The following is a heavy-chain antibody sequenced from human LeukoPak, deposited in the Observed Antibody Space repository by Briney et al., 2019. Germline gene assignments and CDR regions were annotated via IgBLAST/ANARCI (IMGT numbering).Heavy chain of an antibody. CDR1: GFTFSSYA. D-gene: IGHD3-22*01. J-gene: IGHJ3*02. CDR2: ISGSGDST. CDR3: AKLGSSGHPGAFDI. Sequence: GGSLRLSCAASGFTFSSYAMSWVRQPPGKGLEWVSGISGSGDSTYYADSVKGRFTISRDNSKNTMYVQMNRLRADDTAVYYCAKLGSSGHPGAFDIWGQGTMVTVSS. V-gene: IGHV3-23*01.